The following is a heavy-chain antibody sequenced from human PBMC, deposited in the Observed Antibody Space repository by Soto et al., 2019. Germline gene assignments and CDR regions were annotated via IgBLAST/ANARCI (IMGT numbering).Heavy chain of an antibody. CDR3: ARDRARGGDLDY. CDR1: GGTFSSYA. J-gene: IGHJ4*02. Sequence: GASVKVSCKASGGTFSSYAISWVRQAPGQGLEWMGGIIPIFGTANYAQKFQGRVTITADESTSTAYMELSSLRSEDTAVYYCARDRARGGDLDYWGQGTLVTVSS. D-gene: IGHD2-21*01. V-gene: IGHV1-69*13. CDR2: IIPIFGTA.